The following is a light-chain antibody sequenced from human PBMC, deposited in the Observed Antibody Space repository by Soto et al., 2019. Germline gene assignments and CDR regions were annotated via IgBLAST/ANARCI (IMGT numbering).Light chain of an antibody. CDR3: QHYNSYSEA. CDR1: QGISSW. V-gene: IGKV1-5*03. J-gene: IGKJ1*01. Sequence: DIQLTQSPSTLSASLGDRVTITCRASQGISSWLAWYQHKPGKAPKLLIYKASTLKSGVPSRFSGSGSGTEFTLTISSLQPDDFATYYCQHYNSYSEAFGQGTKVDIK. CDR2: KAS.